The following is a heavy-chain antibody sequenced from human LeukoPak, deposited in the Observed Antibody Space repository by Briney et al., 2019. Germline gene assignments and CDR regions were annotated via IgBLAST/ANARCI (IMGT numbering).Heavy chain of an antibody. D-gene: IGHD1-1*01. CDR3: ARGGTASFDP. CDR2: INNDGTGT. V-gene: IGHV3-74*01. CDR1: GFTFSSYT. J-gene: IGHJ5*02. Sequence: PGGSLRLSCAASGFTFSSYTMNWVRQPPGRGLEWVSRINNDGTGTTYADSVKGRYTISRDNAKNTLYLQMNSLRAEDTAVYYCARGGTASFDPWGQGTLVTVSS.